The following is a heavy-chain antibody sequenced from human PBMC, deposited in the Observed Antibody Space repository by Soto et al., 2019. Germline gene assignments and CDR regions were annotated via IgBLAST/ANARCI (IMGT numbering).Heavy chain of an antibody. CDR3: AGLGSLLQPNEY. CDR1: EYTFTNYW. Sequence: GESLKISCQTSEYTFTNYWIAWVRHMPGRGLEWMGLIFPRDSDTRYTSSFEGQVTISADRSIATAYLQWTTLKASDSATYFCAGLGSLLQPNEYWGKGTPISVSS. D-gene: IGHD3-10*01. J-gene: IGHJ4*02. V-gene: IGHV5-51*01. CDR2: IFPRDSDT.